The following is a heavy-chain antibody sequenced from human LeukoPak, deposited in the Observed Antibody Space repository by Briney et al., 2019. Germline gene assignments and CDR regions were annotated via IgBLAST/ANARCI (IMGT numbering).Heavy chain of an antibody. Sequence: GGSLRLSCAASGFSISTTYMSWVRQAPGKGPEWVAILDSTDRTYYGDSVKGRFTISRDNSKNTLYLQMNSLRAEDTAVYYCARTIVGATNDACDIWGQGTMVTVSS. CDR2: LDSTDRT. V-gene: IGHV3-53*01. CDR1: GFSISTTY. J-gene: IGHJ3*02. D-gene: IGHD1-26*01. CDR3: ARTIVGATNDACDI.